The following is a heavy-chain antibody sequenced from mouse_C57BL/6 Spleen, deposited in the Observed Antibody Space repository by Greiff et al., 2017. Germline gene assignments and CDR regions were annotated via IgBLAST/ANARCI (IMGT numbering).Heavy chain of an antibody. CDR3: ARQDYGN. CDR1: GFTFSSYG. J-gene: IGHJ2*01. Sequence: EVMLVESGGDLVKPGGSLKLSCAASGFTFSSYGMSWVRQTPDKRLEWVATISSGGSYTYYPDSVKGRFTISRDNAKNTLYLQMSSLKSEDTAMYYCARQDYGNWGQGTTLTVSS. D-gene: IGHD1-1*01. V-gene: IGHV5-6*01. CDR2: ISSGGSYT.